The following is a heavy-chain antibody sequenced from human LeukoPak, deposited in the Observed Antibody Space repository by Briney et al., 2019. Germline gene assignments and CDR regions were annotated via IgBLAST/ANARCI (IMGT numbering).Heavy chain of an antibody. CDR1: GLTFSSYA. Sequence: GGSLRLSCAASGLTFSSYAMNWVRQPPGKGLEWVSAVDNSGLATYYADSVRGRFTISRDNSKNTLYLQMNSLRAEGTAIYYCAKVSAVTANFDSWGQGTLVTVSS. J-gene: IGHJ4*02. D-gene: IGHD2-21*02. CDR3: AKVSAVTANFDS. CDR2: VDNSGLAT. V-gene: IGHV3-23*01.